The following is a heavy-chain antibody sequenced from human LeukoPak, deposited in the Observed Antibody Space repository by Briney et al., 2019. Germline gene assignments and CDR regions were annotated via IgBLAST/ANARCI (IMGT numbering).Heavy chain of an antibody. CDR2: ISSSGRST. CDR3: ARDPDCSGGRCSERGLDY. CDR1: GFTLSDYE. V-gene: IGHV3-48*03. Sequence: GGSLRLSCAASGFTLSDYEMKWIRQAPGKGLEWVAYISSSGRSTYYADSVKGRFIISRDNTEKSLCLQMDSLRAEDTAVYYCARDPDCSGGRCSERGLDYWGQGTLVTVSS. J-gene: IGHJ4*02. D-gene: IGHD2-15*01.